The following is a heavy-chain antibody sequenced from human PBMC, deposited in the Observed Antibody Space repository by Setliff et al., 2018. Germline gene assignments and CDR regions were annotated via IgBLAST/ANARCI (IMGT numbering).Heavy chain of an antibody. Sequence: GGSLRLSCAASGFTFSNAWMNWVRQAPGQGLEWVGRIRSRAYDYATAYAASVEGRFTISRDDSKNTAYLQMNSLKTEDTAVYFCSPSTYYYDTSGHSLDYWGQGTLVTVSS. CDR2: IRSRAYDYAT. D-gene: IGHD3-22*01. CDR3: SPSTYYYDTSGHSLDY. V-gene: IGHV3-73*01. CDR1: GFTFSNAW. J-gene: IGHJ4*02.